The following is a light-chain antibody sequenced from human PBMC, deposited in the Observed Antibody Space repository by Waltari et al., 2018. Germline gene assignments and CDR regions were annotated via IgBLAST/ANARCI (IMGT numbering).Light chain of an antibody. Sequence: QSALTQPASVSGSPGQSITISCTGTSSDVGNYNLVSWYQHHPGKVPELMIYEVTKRPSGISNRFSGSKSGNTASLTISGLQAEDEGDYYCCSYAGSRIVVFGGGTKMTVL. CDR2: EVT. V-gene: IGLV2-23*02. CDR1: SSDVGNYNL. CDR3: CSYAGSRIVV. J-gene: IGLJ2*01.